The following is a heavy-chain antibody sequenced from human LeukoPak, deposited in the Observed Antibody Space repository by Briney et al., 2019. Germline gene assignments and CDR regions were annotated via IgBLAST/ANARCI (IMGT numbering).Heavy chain of an antibody. Sequence: PGGSLRLSCTASGVSFSRYYMSWVRQAPGKGLEWISVRFSGGCTYYSDSVKDRFVVSRDNASETCFLQVDSVRVGDTAVYYCARQAFDSGFDYWGHGTTVTVPS. J-gene: IGHJ4*01. D-gene: IGHD2-21*01. CDR2: RFSGGCT. CDR3: ARQAFDSGFDY. CDR1: GVSFSRYY. V-gene: IGHV3-66*04.